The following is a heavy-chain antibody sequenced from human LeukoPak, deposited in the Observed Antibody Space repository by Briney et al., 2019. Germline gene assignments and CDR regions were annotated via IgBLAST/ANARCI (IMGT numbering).Heavy chain of an antibody. J-gene: IGHJ5*02. D-gene: IGHD5/OR15-5a*01. Sequence: SETLSLTCTVSGGSISSGNYYWSWIRQPAGKGLEWIGRIYTSGPTTYNPSLNSRVTISLDTSKNQFSLKLNSVTAAGTAVYYCARECPNWFDPWGQGTLVTVSS. CDR3: ARECPNWFDP. CDR1: GGSISSGNYY. V-gene: IGHV4-61*02. CDR2: IYTSGPT.